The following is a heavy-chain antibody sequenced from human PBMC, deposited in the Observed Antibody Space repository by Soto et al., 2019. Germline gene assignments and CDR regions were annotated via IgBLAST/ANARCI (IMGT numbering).Heavy chain of an antibody. CDR3: SKAMIGSYDSDAFDV. J-gene: IGHJ3*01. D-gene: IGHD3-22*01. CDR1: GFSFSRYG. V-gene: IGHV3-30*18. CDR2: ISYDESTT. Sequence: ESGGGVVQPGRSLRLSCAASGFSFSRYGIHWVRQAPGKGLEWVAVISYDESTTFYADSVKGRFTISRDNSKNTLFPQMNSLRPEDTAVYYCSKAMIGSYDSDAFDVWGQGTMVTVSS.